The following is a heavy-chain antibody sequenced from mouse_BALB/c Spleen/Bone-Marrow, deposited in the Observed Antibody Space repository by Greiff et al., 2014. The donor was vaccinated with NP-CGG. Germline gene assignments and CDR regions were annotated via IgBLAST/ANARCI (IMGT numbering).Heavy chain of an antibody. CDR1: GYTFTRFY. J-gene: IGHJ2*01. D-gene: IGHD3-1*01. CDR3: ARWGYLDY. Sequence: VQLQQSGAEIAKPGASVRLPCKASGYTFTRFYIHWVKQRPGQDLEWIGEIDPSDSYINYNQKFKGKATLTVDKSSSTAYMQLSSLTSEDSALYYCARWGYLDYWGQGTTLTVSS. CDR2: IDPSDSYI. V-gene: IGHV1-69*02.